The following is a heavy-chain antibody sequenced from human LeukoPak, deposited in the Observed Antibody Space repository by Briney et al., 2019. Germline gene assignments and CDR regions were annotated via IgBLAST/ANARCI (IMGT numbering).Heavy chain of an antibody. CDR2: ISHDADNK. CDR3: AREQDYGGNFFDY. Sequence: GRSLRLSCAASGFIFSTYAMHWVRQAPGKGLEWVAVISHDADNKYYVDSVKGRFTISRDNSKNTLYLQMNSLRAEDTAVYYCAREQDYGGNFFDYWGQGTLVTVSS. V-gene: IGHV3-30-3*01. CDR1: GFIFSTYA. J-gene: IGHJ4*02. D-gene: IGHD4-23*01.